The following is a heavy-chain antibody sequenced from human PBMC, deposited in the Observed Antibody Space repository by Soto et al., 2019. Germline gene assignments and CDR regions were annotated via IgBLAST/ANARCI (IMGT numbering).Heavy chain of an antibody. J-gene: IGHJ5*02. D-gene: IGHD3-22*01. Sequence: SETLSLTCTVSGGSISSSSYYWGWIRQPPGKGLDWIGSIYYSGSTYYNPSLKSRVTISVDTSKNQFSLKLSSVTAADTAVYYCASSTHYYDSSGPKKYNWFDPWGQGTLVTVSS. CDR2: IYYSGST. CDR1: GGSISSSSYY. V-gene: IGHV4-39*01. CDR3: ASSTHYYDSSGPKKYNWFDP.